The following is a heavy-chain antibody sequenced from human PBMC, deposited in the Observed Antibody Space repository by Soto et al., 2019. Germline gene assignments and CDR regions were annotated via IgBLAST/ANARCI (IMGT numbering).Heavy chain of an antibody. D-gene: IGHD3-3*01. CDR3: AREYECLTSNFDY. J-gene: IGHJ4*02. Sequence: GGSLRVPCAASGFSYARHSMNWVRQAPGKGLEWVSSISSTTNYIYYGVSMKGRFTISRENAKYALYLEMNSLRAEDTAVYHCAREYECLTSNFDYWGQGTLDTVSS. CDR2: ISSTTNYI. CDR1: GFSYARHS. V-gene: IGHV3-21*06.